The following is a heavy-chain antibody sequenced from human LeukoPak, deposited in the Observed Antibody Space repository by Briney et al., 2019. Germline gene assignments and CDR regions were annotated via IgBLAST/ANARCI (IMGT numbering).Heavy chain of an antibody. CDR1: GFTFSNYA. CDR2: ISGRGRST. V-gene: IGHV3-23*01. J-gene: IGHJ3*02. CDR3: ARGEDAFDI. Sequence: GGSLRLSCAASGFTFSNYAMSWVRQAPGRGLEWVSAISGRGRSTYYADSVKGRFTISRDNSKNTLYLQMNSLRAEDTAVYYCARGEDAFDIWGQGTMVTVSS.